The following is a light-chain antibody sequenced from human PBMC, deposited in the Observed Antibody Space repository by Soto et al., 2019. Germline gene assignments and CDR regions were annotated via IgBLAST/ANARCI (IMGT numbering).Light chain of an antibody. CDR1: QSVSSSY. V-gene: IGKV3-20*01. CDR3: QQYGSSPLVA. CDR2: GAS. Sequence: EIVLTQSPGTLSLSPGERATLSCRASQSVSSSYLAWYQQKPGQAPRLLIYGASSRATGIPDRFSGSGSGTDFTLPISRLEPEDFAVYYCQQYGSSPLVAFGQGTKVEIK. J-gene: IGKJ1*01.